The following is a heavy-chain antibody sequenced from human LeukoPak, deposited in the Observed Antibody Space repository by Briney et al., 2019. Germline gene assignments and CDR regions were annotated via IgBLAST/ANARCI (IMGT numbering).Heavy chain of an antibody. Sequence: GESLKISCKVSGYIWTNNWIGWVCQVPGKGLEWMGLIYPGHSDTKYSPSFQGQVTFSVDKSINTAYLHWSSLQASDTAIYFCARFAYTSSLDYWGQGTRVTVSS. V-gene: IGHV5-51*01. CDR2: IYPGHSDT. J-gene: IGHJ4*02. CDR1: GYIWTNNW. D-gene: IGHD2-2*01. CDR3: ARFAYTSSLDY.